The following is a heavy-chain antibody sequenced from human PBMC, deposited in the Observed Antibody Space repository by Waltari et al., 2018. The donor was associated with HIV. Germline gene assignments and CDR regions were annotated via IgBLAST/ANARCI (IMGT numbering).Heavy chain of an antibody. V-gene: IGHV4-59*08. CDR3: ARQGGSSILL. Sequence: QVQLEESALGLATPSATLSLLCNVPGHSIRSYYWSWFRQSPVKGLEWIANIYYTGTTNYKPSLKSRVTISIDPSKNQFSLNVWTVTAADTATYYCARQGGSSILLWGQGVRVTVSS. J-gene: IGHJ4*02. D-gene: IGHD1-26*01. CDR2: IYYTGTT. CDR1: GHSIRSYY.